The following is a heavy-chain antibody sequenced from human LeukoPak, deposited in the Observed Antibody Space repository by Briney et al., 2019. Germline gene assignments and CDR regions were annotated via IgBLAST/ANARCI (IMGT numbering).Heavy chain of an antibody. CDR2: ISGSGGST. D-gene: IGHD6-13*01. CDR1: GFSFSSYA. V-gene: IGHV3-23*01. J-gene: IGHJ3*02. CDR3: AKIDGILAAAGTLMGAFDI. Sequence: GGSLRLSCAASGFSFSSYAMSWVRQAPGKGLEWVSAISGSGGSTYYADSVKGRFTISRDNSKNTLYLQMNSLRAEDTAVYYCAKIDGILAAAGTLMGAFDIWGQGTMGTVSS.